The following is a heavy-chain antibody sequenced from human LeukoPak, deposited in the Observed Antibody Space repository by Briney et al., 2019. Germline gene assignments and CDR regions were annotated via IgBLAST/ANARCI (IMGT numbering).Heavy chain of an antibody. Sequence: GGSLRLSCAASGFTFRGYWMSWVRQAPGKGPEWVANIKQDGSERNYADSVKGRFTISRDNARNSLDLQMSSLRGEDTAVYYCARDLYYYDSSGVFDFWGQGILVTVSS. CDR2: IKQDGSER. J-gene: IGHJ4*02. D-gene: IGHD3-22*01. CDR3: ARDLYYYDSSGVFDF. CDR1: GFTFRGYW. V-gene: IGHV3-7*05.